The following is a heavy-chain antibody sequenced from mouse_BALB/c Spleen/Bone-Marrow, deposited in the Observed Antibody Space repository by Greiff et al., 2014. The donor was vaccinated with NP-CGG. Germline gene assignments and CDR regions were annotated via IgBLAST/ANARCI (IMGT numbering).Heavy chain of an antibody. J-gene: IGHJ3*01. Sequence: LQQSGGGLVKSGGSLKLSCAASGFTFNSYGMSWVRQTPEKRLEWVATISGGGSYTFYPDSVKGRYTISRDNAKDNLYLQRSSLRSEDTALYYCARHAYYDQTEVSFVYWGQGTLVTVSA. D-gene: IGHD2-4*01. CDR2: ISGGGSYT. V-gene: IGHV5-9-2*01. CDR3: ARHAYYDQTEVSFVY. CDR1: GFTFNSYG.